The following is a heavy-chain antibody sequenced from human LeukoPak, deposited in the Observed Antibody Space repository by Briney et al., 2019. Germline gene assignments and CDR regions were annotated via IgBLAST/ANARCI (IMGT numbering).Heavy chain of an antibody. D-gene: IGHD4-23*01. J-gene: IGHJ6*02. CDR3: AREGGNSGYYYGMDV. Sequence: SETLSLTCTVSGGSISSSSYYWSWIRQPPGKGLEWIGYIYYSGSTYYNPSLKSRVTISVDTSKNQFSLKLSSVTAADTAVYYCAREGGNSGYYYGMDVWGQGTTVTVSS. CDR1: GGSISSSSYY. CDR2: IYYSGST. V-gene: IGHV4-30-4*01.